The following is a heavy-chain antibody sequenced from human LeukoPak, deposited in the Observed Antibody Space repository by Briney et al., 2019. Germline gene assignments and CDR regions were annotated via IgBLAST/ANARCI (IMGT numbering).Heavy chain of an antibody. D-gene: IGHD6-13*01. J-gene: IGHJ4*02. CDR1: GFTFSSYA. Sequence: GGSLRLSCAASGFTFSSYAMSWVRQAPGKGLEWVSAISGSGGSTYYAGSVKGRFTISRDNSKNTLYLQMSGLRAEDTAVYYCAKDHRPGIAAAGTGGFDYWGQGTLVTVSS. CDR3: AKDHRPGIAAAGTGGFDY. V-gene: IGHV3-23*01. CDR2: ISGSGGST.